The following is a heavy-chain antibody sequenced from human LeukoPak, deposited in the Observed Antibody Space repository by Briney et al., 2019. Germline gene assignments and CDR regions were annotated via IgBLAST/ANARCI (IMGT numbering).Heavy chain of an antibody. CDR3: AKDRHSYGPIDY. J-gene: IGHJ4*02. CDR2: ISSSSSYI. V-gene: IGHV3-21*04. Sequence: GGSLRLSCAASGFTFSSYSMNWVRQAPGKGLEWVSSISSSSSYIYYADSVKGRFTISRDNSKSSLYLQMNSLRIEDTALYYCAKDRHSYGPIDYWGQGTLVTVSS. D-gene: IGHD5-18*01. CDR1: GFTFSSYS.